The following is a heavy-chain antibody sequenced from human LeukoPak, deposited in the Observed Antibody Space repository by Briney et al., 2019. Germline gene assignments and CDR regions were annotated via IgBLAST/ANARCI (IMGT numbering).Heavy chain of an antibody. CDR2: ISSSGGYI. CDR1: GFTFSSYT. Sequence: GGSLRLSCAASGFTFSSYTMNWVSQAPGKGLEWVSSISSSGGYINHADSVKGRFTISRDNAKNSLYLQMNSLRDEDTAVYYCARKVYSSSPTDVFDIWGQGTMVTVSS. CDR3: ARKVYSSSPTDVFDI. J-gene: IGHJ3*02. D-gene: IGHD6-6*01. V-gene: IGHV3-21*01.